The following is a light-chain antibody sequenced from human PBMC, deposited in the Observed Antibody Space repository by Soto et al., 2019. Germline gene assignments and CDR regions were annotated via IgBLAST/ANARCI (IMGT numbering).Light chain of an antibody. CDR1: QSVSSN. Sequence: EIVMTQSPATLSVSPGERATLSCRASQSVSSNLAWYQQKPGQAPRLLIYGASTGATGIPARFNGSGSGTEVTLTISSLQSEDFAVYYCQQYNNWPLTFGGGTKVEIK. J-gene: IGKJ4*01. CDR2: GAS. V-gene: IGKV3-15*01. CDR3: QQYNNWPLT.